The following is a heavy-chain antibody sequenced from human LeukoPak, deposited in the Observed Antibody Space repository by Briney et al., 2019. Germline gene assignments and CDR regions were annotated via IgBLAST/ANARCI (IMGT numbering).Heavy chain of an antibody. D-gene: IGHD3-9*01. Sequence: SETLSLPCTVSGDSIRGYYWSWLRQPPGKGLEWIGNVYYSGKINYNSSLESRVTLSVDTSKNQFSLKLTSVTAADTAVYFCEIARELAFMAYYFDYWGQETLATVSS. CDR3: EIARELAFMAYYFDY. CDR2: VYYSGKI. J-gene: IGHJ4*02. CDR1: GDSIRGYY. V-gene: IGHV4-59*01.